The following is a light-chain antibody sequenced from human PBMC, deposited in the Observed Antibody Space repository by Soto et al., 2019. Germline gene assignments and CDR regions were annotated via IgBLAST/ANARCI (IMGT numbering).Light chain of an antibody. Sequence: EIVLTQSPGTLSLSPGERATLSCRASQSVNSRHLAWYQQKPGQAPRLLIYGASGRATGIPDRFSGSGSGTDFTLTIARLEHEDFALYYCQHYDRFPLTFGGGTKVEIK. J-gene: IGKJ4*01. V-gene: IGKV3-20*01. CDR3: QHYDRFPLT. CDR1: QSVNSRH. CDR2: GAS.